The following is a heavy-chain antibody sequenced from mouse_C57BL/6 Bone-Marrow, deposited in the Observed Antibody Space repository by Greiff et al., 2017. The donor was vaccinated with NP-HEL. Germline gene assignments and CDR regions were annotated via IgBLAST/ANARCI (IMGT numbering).Heavy chain of an antibody. CDR2: IFPGSGST. Sequence: VKLVESGPELVKPGASVKISCKASGYTFTDYYINWVKQRPGQGLEWIGWIFPGSGSTYYNEKFKGKATLTVDKSSSTAYMLLSSLTSEDSAVYFCARGVYYSNYNYAMDYWGQGTSVTVSS. V-gene: IGHV1-75*01. J-gene: IGHJ4*01. CDR3: ARGVYYSNYNYAMDY. D-gene: IGHD2-5*01. CDR1: GYTFTDYY.